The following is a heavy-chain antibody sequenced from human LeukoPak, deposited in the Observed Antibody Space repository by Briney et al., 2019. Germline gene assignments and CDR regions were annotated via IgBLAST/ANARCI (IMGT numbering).Heavy chain of an antibody. Sequence: SVKVSCKASGGTFSSYAISWVRQAPGQGLEWMGRIIPIFGTANYAQKFQGRVTITTDESTSTAYMELSSLRSEDTAVYYCVRVFPTFFWNPFDYWGQGTLVTVSS. CDR3: VRVFPTFFWNPFDY. CDR2: IIPIFGTA. J-gene: IGHJ4*02. D-gene: IGHD1-1*01. V-gene: IGHV1-69*05. CDR1: GGTFSSYA.